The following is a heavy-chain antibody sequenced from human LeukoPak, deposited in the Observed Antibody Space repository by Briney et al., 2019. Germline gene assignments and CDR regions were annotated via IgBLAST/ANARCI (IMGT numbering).Heavy chain of an antibody. Sequence: PGGSLRLSSAASGFIFREYAMTWVRQAPGKGLEWVSSITASDYTTYTDSVKGRFTISRDNSKNTLYLQMDSLRGDDTALYHCARDRNGDYIGAFDNWGQGTMVTVSS. J-gene: IGHJ3*02. CDR3: ARDRNGDYIGAFDN. V-gene: IGHV3-23*01. CDR2: ITASDYTT. D-gene: IGHD4-17*01. CDR1: GFIFREYA.